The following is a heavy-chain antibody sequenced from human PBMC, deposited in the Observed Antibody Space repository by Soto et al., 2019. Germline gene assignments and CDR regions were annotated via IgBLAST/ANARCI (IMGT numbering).Heavy chain of an antibody. CDR3: VRSKGGYSYGTPFDY. Sequence: EVQLEESGGALVQPGRSLRLSWAASGFTFDDYAMHWVRQVLGKGLEWVSSISWNSGNIGYADSVKGRFTTSRDNAKNSLYLQMSSLRPEDTALYYCVRSKGGYSYGTPFDYWGQGTLVTVSS. CDR1: GFTFDDYA. CDR2: ISWNSGNI. V-gene: IGHV3-9*01. D-gene: IGHD5-18*01. J-gene: IGHJ4*02.